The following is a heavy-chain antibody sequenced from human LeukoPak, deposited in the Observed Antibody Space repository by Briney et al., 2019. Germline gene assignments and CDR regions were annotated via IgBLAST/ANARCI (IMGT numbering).Heavy chain of an antibody. CDR2: IIPIFGTA. CDR1: GGTFSSYA. Sequence: ASVKVSCKASGGTFSSYAISWVRQARGQGLEWMGGIIPIFGTANYAQKFQGRFTITTDESTTTAYMELSSLRSEDTAVYYCAGYYGDSDPFDYWGQGTLVTVSS. CDR3: AGYYGDSDPFDY. V-gene: IGHV1-69*05. D-gene: IGHD4-17*01. J-gene: IGHJ4*02.